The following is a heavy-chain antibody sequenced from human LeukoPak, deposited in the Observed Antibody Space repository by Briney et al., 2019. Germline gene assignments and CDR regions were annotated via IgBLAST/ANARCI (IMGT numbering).Heavy chain of an antibody. CDR3: ARPANMHLDWFMDY. Sequence: ASVKVSRKASGYTFSSYGISWVRQAPGQGLEWMGWISAYNGDTKYAQSVQDRITMTTDTTTTTAYMELRSLSSDDTAVYYCARPANMHLDWFMDYWGQGTLVTVSS. CDR2: ISAYNGDT. CDR1: GYTFSSYG. V-gene: IGHV1-18*01. J-gene: IGHJ4*02. D-gene: IGHD3-9*01.